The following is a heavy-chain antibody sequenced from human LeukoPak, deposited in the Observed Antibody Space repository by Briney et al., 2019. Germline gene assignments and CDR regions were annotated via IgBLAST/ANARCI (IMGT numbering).Heavy chain of an antibody. J-gene: IGHJ6*02. CDR2: IYSGGST. Sequence: GGSLKLSCAASGFTVSSNYMSWVRQAPGKGLEWVSVIYSGGSTYYADSVKGRFIISRDNSKNTLYLQMNSLRAEDTAVYYCARDTVTTHYGMDVWGQGTTVTVSS. CDR1: GFTVSSNY. CDR3: ARDTVTTHYGMDV. D-gene: IGHD4-17*01. V-gene: IGHV3-66*01.